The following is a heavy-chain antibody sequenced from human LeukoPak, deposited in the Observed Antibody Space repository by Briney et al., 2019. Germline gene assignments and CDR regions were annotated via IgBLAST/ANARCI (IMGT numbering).Heavy chain of an antibody. CDR3: ARGPSQLLN. CDR1: GFTFSSYA. V-gene: IGHV3-23*01. J-gene: IGHJ4*02. D-gene: IGHD2-2*01. Sequence: GGSLRLSCAASGFTFSSYAMNWVRQAPGKGLEWISSISGSGDNTYYADSVKGRFTISRDNAKNSLYLQMNSLRAEDTAVYYCARGPSQLLNWGQGTLVTVSS. CDR2: ISGSGDNT.